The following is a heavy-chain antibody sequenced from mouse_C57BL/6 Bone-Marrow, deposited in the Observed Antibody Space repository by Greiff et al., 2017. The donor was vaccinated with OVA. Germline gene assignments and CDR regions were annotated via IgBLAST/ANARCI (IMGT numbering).Heavy chain of an antibody. CDR3: ARWDYAWFAY. J-gene: IGHJ3*01. D-gene: IGHD2-4*01. CDR1: GYAFTNYL. Sequence: VQLQESGAELVRPGTSVKVSCKASGYAFTNYLIEWVKQRPGQGLEWIGVINPGSGGTNYNEKFKGKATLTADKSSSTAYMQLSSLTSEDSAVYFCARWDYAWFAYWGQGTLVTVSA. V-gene: IGHV1-54*01. CDR2: INPGSGGT.